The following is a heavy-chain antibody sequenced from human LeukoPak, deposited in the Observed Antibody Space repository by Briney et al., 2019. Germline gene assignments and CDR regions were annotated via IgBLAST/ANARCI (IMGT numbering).Heavy chain of an antibody. CDR3: LTPLITMIVVAITHTDY. V-gene: IGHV3-30*04. J-gene: IGHJ4*02. Sequence: GGSLRPSCAASGFTFSSYAMHWVRQAPGKGLEWVAVISYDGSNKYYADSVKGRFTISRDNSKNTLYLQMNSLRAEDTAVYYCLTPLITMIVVAITHTDYWGQGTLVTVSS. CDR1: GFTFSSYA. CDR2: ISYDGSNK. D-gene: IGHD3-22*01.